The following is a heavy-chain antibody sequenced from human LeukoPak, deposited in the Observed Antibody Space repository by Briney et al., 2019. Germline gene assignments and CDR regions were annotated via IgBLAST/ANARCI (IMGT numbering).Heavy chain of an antibody. V-gene: IGHV1-18*01. Sequence: GSSVKVSCKASGGTFSSYAISWVRQAPGQGLEWMGWINGYNGYTNYGQNFQGRVTVTTDTSTNTAYMELRSLRSEDTAVYYCARGYYGSGSYYRVDWFDPWGQGTLVTVSS. CDR2: INGYNGYT. J-gene: IGHJ5*02. CDR1: GGTFSSYA. D-gene: IGHD3-10*01. CDR3: ARGYYGSGSYYRVDWFDP.